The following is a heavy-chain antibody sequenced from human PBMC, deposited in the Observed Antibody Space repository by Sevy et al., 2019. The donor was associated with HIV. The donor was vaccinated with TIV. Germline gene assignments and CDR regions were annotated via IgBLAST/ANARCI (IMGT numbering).Heavy chain of an antibody. V-gene: IGHV3-30*02. CDR3: VKEKYYYDSSGYGNYGMDV. Sequence: GGYLSLSCAASGFTFSSYGMHWVRQAPGKGLEWVEFIRFDGSKTYYADSVKGRFTISRDNSKNRLYLQMNSLRAEDTALYYCVKEKYYYDSSGYGNYGMDVWGQGITVTVSS. J-gene: IGHJ6*02. CDR2: IRFDGSKT. D-gene: IGHD3-22*01. CDR1: GFTFSSYG.